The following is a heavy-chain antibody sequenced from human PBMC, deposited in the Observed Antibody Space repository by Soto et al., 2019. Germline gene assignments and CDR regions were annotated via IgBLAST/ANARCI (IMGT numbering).Heavy chain of an antibody. D-gene: IGHD3-10*01. J-gene: IGHJ6*02. V-gene: IGHV4-4*02. Sequence: QVQLQESGPGLVKPSGTLSLTCAVSGGSISSSNWWSWVRQPPGKGLEWIGEIYHSGSTNYNPSLKRRVTISVDKSKNQFSLKLSSVTAADTAVYYCARVDGLLWFGELSYYGMDVWGQGTTVTVSS. CDR2: IYHSGST. CDR1: GGSISSSNW. CDR3: ARVDGLLWFGELSYYGMDV.